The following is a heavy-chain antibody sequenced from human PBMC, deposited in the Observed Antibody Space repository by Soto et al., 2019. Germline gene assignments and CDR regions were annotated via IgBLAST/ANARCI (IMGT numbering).Heavy chain of an antibody. Sequence: SDTLSLTCTVSGGSISSYYWSWIRQPPGKGLEWIGYIYYSGSTNYNPPLKSRVTISVDTSKNQFSLKLSSVTAADTAVYYCARRYGGNFDYWGQGTLVTVSS. CDR2: IYYSGST. CDR1: GGSISSYY. V-gene: IGHV4-59*01. CDR3: ARRYGGNFDY. D-gene: IGHD3-16*01. J-gene: IGHJ4*02.